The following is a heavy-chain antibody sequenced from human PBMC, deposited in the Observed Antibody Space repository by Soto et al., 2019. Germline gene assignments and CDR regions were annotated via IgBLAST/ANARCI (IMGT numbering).Heavy chain of an antibody. CDR1: GDSIKNYF. J-gene: IGHJ4*02. D-gene: IGHD2-8*01. V-gene: IGHV4-59*01. CDR3: ARDPGYCTNGVCPIFDF. Sequence: SLTCTVSGDSIKNYFWSWVRQPPGKGLEWIGHLYHSGTTNYSPALKGRVTMSIDQSKNQFSLSLNSVTAADTAVYFCARDPGYCTNGVCPIFDFWGQGIPVTVSS. CDR2: LYHSGTT.